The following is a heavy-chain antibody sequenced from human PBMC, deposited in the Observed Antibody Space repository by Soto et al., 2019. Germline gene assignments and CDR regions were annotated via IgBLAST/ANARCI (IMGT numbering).Heavy chain of an antibody. J-gene: IGHJ4*02. D-gene: IGHD6-13*01. CDR1: GFTFSSYW. V-gene: IGHV3-74*01. Sequence: PGGSLRISCTTSGFTFSSYWRHWGRQAPGKGLVWVSRINSDGSSTSYADSVKGRFTISRDNSKNAAYLQMNSLRAEDTAVYYCAKGLLNGRWYAADWGQGTLVTVSS. CDR2: INSDGSST. CDR3: AKGLLNGRWYAAD.